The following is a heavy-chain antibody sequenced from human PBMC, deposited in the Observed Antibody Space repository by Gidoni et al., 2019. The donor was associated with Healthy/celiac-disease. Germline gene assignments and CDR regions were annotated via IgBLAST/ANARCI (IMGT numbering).Heavy chain of an antibody. CDR1: GFTFDDYT. D-gene: IGHD3-10*01. J-gene: IGHJ4*02. CDR2: ISWDGGST. V-gene: IGHV3-43*01. Sequence: EVQLVESGGVVVQPGGSLRLSCAASGFTFDDYTMHWVRQAPGKGLEWVSLISWDGGSTYYADSVKGRFTISRDNSKNSLYLQMNSLRTEDTALYYCAKDSAARMVRGVIIDYWGQGTLVTVSS. CDR3: AKDSAARMVRGVIIDY.